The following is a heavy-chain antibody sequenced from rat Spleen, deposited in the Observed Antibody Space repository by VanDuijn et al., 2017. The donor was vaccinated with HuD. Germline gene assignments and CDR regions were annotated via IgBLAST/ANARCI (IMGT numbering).Heavy chain of an antibody. V-gene: IGHV5-27*01. D-gene: IGHD1-2*01. Sequence: EVQLVESGGGLVQPGRSLKLSCAASGFTFSNYYMAWVRQAPKKGLEWVATISTSGSRTYYPDSVKGRFTISRDNAKSTLYLQMESLRSEDTATYYCAKDMSRTIAARSYWYFDFWGPGTMVTVSS. CDR2: ISTSGSRT. CDR3: AKDMSRTIAARSYWYFDF. CDR1: GFTFSNYY. J-gene: IGHJ1*01.